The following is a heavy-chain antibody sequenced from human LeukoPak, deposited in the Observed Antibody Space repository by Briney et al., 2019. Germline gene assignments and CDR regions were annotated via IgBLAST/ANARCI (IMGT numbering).Heavy chain of an antibody. CDR2: ISSSSSYI. D-gene: IGHD3-3*01. Sequence: GGSLRLSCAASGFTFSSYSMNWVRQAPGKGLEWVSSISSSSSYIYYADSVKGRFTISRDNAKNSLYLQMNSLRAEDTAVYYCARVPNIDLWSGYYSPPPYYFDYWGQGTLVTVSS. V-gene: IGHV3-21*01. CDR3: ARVPNIDLWSGYYSPPPYYFDY. CDR1: GFTFSSYS. J-gene: IGHJ4*02.